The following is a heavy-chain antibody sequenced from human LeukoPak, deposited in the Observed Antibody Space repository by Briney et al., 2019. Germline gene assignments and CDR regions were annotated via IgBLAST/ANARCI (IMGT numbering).Heavy chain of an antibody. CDR1: GGSISSYY. D-gene: IGHD3-10*01. CDR3: ARVPLIYYGSGSQYYYMDV. CDR2: IYTSGST. J-gene: IGHJ6*03. Sequence: PSETLSLTCTVSGGSISSYYWSWIRQPAGKGLEWIGRIYTSGSTNYNPSLKSRVTMSVDTSKNQFSLKLSSVTAADTAVYYCARVPLIYYGSGSQYYYMDVWGKGTTVTISS. V-gene: IGHV4-4*07.